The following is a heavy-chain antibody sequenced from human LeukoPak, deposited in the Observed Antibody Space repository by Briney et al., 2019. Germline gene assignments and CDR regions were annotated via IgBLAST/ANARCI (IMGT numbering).Heavy chain of an antibody. Sequence: GGSLRLSCAASGFTVSSNYMSWVRQAPGKGLEWVSVIYSGGSTYYADSVKGRFTISRDNSKNTLYLQMNSLRAEDTAVYYCARLAAILHYGMDVWGQGTTVTVSS. V-gene: IGHV3-66*01. CDR3: ARLAAILHYGMDV. J-gene: IGHJ6*02. CDR1: GFTVSSNY. CDR2: IYSGGST. D-gene: IGHD2-2*02.